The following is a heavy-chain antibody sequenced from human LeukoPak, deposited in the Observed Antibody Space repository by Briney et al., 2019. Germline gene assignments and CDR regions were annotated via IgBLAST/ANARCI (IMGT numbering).Heavy chain of an antibody. V-gene: IGHV1-8*01. Sequence: PEASVKVSCKASGYTFTSYDINWVRQATGQGLEWMGWMNPNSGNTGYAQKFQGRVTMTRNTSISTAYMELSSLGSEDTAVYYCARGTEIMVRGVIIPYYYYGMDVWGQGTTVTVSS. CDR1: GYTFTSYD. CDR2: MNPNSGNT. D-gene: IGHD3-10*01. J-gene: IGHJ6*02. CDR3: ARGTEIMVRGVIIPYYYYGMDV.